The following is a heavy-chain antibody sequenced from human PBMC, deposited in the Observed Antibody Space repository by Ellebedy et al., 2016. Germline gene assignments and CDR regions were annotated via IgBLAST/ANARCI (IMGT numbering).Heavy chain of an antibody. CDR3: ARGLLGFYDAYYGMDV. CDR1: GYTLTELS. Sequence: ASVKVSXKVSGYTLTELSMHWVRQAPGKGLEWVGGFDPEDGETIYAQKFQGRVTMTEDTSTDTAYMELSSLRSEDTAVYYCARGLLGFYDAYYGMDVWGQGTTVTVSS. CDR2: FDPEDGET. V-gene: IGHV1-24*01. J-gene: IGHJ6*02. D-gene: IGHD5/OR15-5a*01.